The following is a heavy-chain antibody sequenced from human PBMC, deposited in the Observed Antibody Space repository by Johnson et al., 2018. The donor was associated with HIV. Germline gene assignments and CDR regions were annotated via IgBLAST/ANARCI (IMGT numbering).Heavy chain of an antibody. V-gene: IGHV3-33*01. J-gene: IGHJ3*02. CDR3: ARVRRELVRVSACDI. CDR2: ARFDEVSK. Sequence: QVQLVESGGGVVQPGTSLRLSCAASGFTVSTYDMRWVRQAPGKGLEGVAVARFDEVSKYYIDSVKGRFTISSDNSKNTLYLQMNHLRAEDTSVYYCARVRRELVRVSACDIWGQGTLVTVSS. D-gene: IGHD1-26*01. CDR1: GFTVSTYD.